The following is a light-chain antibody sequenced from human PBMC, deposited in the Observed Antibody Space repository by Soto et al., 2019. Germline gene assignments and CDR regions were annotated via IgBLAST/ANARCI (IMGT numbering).Light chain of an antibody. CDR3: QQYAHAFRT. V-gene: IGKV3-20*01. CDR1: QSVSSNY. Sequence: EIVLTQSPGTLSLSPGERATLSCRASQSVSSNYLAWYQQKPGQAPRLLIYGASSRATGIPDRFSGSGSGTDFTLTISRLEPEDLAVYYCQQYAHAFRTFGQGTQVDIK. CDR2: GAS. J-gene: IGKJ1*01.